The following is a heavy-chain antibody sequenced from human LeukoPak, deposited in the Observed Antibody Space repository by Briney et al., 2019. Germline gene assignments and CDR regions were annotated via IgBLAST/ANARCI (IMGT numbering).Heavy chain of an antibody. V-gene: IGHV4-39*01. Sequence: ASETLSLTCTVSDDSISSRTLYWGWIRQPPGRGLEWIGSFKSGDTTYYMSSLKSRVTLFVDTSRKQFSLELTSVTAADTAVYYCARQRAWFGEWAFDNWGQGTLVTVSS. CDR2: FKSGDTT. D-gene: IGHD3-10*01. CDR1: DDSISSRTLY. J-gene: IGHJ4*02. CDR3: ARQRAWFGEWAFDN.